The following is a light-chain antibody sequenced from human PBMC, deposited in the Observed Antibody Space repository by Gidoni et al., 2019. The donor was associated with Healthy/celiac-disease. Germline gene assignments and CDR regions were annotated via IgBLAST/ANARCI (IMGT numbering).Light chain of an antibody. CDR1: QSVSSY. CDR3: QQRSTS. CDR2: DAS. V-gene: IGKV3-11*01. Sequence: EIVLTQSPATLSLSPGERATLSCRASQSVSSYLAWYQQKPGQAPRLLIYDASNRATCIPARFSGSGSGTDFTLTISSLEPEDFAVYYCQQRSTSFGGGTKVEIK. J-gene: IGKJ4*01.